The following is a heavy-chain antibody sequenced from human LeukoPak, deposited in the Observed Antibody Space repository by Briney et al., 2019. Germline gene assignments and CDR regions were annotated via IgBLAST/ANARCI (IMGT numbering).Heavy chain of an antibody. D-gene: IGHD3-22*01. CDR3: ARGGTDSSGYYLDY. Sequence: ASVKVSCKASGFTFTAYHMHWVRQAPGQGLEWMGWINPNSGGTNYAQKFQGRVTMTRDTSISTAYMELSGLRSDDTAVYYCARGGTDSSGYYLDYWGQGTLVTVSS. V-gene: IGHV1-2*02. J-gene: IGHJ4*02. CDR2: INPNSGGT. CDR1: GFTFTAYH.